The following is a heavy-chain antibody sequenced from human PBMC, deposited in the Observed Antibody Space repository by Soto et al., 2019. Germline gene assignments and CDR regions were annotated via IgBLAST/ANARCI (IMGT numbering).Heavy chain of an antibody. CDR2: ISHDGNVN. Sequence: QVQLVESGGAVVNPGRSLRLSFEASGFTFSSYPMHWVRRAPAKGLEWVAVISHDGNVNYYSESVKGRFTMSRDNSKDTLYLQMDSLRTEDTAVYFCAKDEYWESHFYYFMDLWGKGTPVTVSS. V-gene: IGHV3-30*18. CDR3: AKDEYWESHFYYFMDL. D-gene: IGHD2-8*02. CDR1: GFTFSSYP. J-gene: IGHJ6*03.